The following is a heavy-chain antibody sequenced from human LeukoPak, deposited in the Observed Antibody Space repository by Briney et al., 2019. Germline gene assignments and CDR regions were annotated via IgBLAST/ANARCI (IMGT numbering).Heavy chain of an antibody. V-gene: IGHV1-18*01. CDR1: GYAFTSYG. CDR3: ARNAITIFGVVILYDY. CDR2: ISAYNGNT. Sequence: GASVKVSCKASGYAFTSYGISWVRQAPGQGLEWMGWISAYNGNTNYAQKLQGRVTMTTDTSTSTAYMELRSLRSDDTAVYYCARNAITIFGVVILYDYWGQGTLVTVSS. J-gene: IGHJ4*02. D-gene: IGHD3-3*01.